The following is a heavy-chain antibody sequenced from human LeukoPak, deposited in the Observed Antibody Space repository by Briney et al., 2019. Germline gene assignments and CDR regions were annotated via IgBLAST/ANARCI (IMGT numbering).Heavy chain of an antibody. D-gene: IGHD6-13*01. J-gene: IGHJ5*02. Sequence: ASVTVSCTASGYTFTVYYMHWVGQAPGQGGEWMGWINPKSGGTNYSQNFHGRVTMTRHTSITTAYMELSRLRSDDTAVYYCARIHRRIAAAAYNWFDPWGQGSLVTVSS. CDR3: ARIHRRIAAAAYNWFDP. CDR2: INPKSGGT. V-gene: IGHV1-2*02. CDR1: GYTFTVYY.